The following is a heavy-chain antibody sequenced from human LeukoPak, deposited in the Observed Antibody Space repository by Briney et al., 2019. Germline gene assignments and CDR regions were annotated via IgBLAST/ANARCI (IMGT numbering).Heavy chain of an antibody. J-gene: IGHJ4*02. V-gene: IGHV3-30-3*01. CDR3: AKDTFYYDKSGYYTFDY. Sequence: GGSLRLSCAASGFTFSSYAMHWVRQAPGKGLEWVAVISYDGSNKYYADSVKGRFTISRDNSKNMLYLEMNSLRAEDTAVYYCAKDTFYYDKSGYYTFDYWGQGTLVTVSS. D-gene: IGHD3-22*01. CDR2: ISYDGSNK. CDR1: GFTFSSYA.